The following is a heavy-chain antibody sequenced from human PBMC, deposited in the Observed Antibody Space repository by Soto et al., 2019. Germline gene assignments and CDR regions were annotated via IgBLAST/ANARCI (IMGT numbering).Heavy chain of an antibody. CDR2: TSADNGDT. CDR3: ARDERGTCTSSICYYFDY. D-gene: IGHD2-2*01. J-gene: IGHJ4*02. Sequence: QVQLVQSGAEVKEPGASVKVSCKASGYTFTHYGFSWLRQPPEQGLEWMAWTSADNGDTNYAPKLQGRVTLTTDTSTGTAYMELRSLRSDDTAVYYCARDERGTCTSSICYYFDYWGQGTLVTVSS. V-gene: IGHV1-18*04. CDR1: GYTFTHYG.